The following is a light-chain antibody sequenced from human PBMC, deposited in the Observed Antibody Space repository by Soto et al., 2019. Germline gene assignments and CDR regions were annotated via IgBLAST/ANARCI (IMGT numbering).Light chain of an antibody. V-gene: IGKV3-20*01. J-gene: IGKJ3*01. CDR3: HQYGSSPFT. CDR2: GAS. CDR1: QPVSANY. Sequence: VVLTQSPATLSLSPGERATLSCRANQPVSANYLAWYQQKPGQAPRLLIYGASSRATGIPDRFSGSGSGTDFTITISRLEPEDFAVFYCHQYGSSPFTFGPGTKVYIK.